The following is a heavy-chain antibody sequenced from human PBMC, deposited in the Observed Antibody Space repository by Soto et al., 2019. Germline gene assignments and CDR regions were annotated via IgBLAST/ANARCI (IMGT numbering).Heavy chain of an antibody. CDR3: AHRILRTVFGLVTTTAIYFDF. CDR1: GFSLTTSGVG. CDR2: IYWDDDT. Sequence: QITLNESGPTVVKPAETLTLTCTFSGFSLTTSGVGVGWIRQSPGKAPEWLELIYWDDDTRYSASLKSRLTITKDTSKNQVVLTMASVDPADTATYYCAHRILRTVFGLVTTTAIYFDFWGQGTPVVVSS. D-gene: IGHD3-3*01. V-gene: IGHV2-5*02. J-gene: IGHJ4*02.